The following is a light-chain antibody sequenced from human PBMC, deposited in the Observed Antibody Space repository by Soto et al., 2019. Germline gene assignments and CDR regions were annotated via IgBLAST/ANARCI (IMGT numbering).Light chain of an antibody. CDR2: ENN. J-gene: IGLJ3*02. CDR1: SSNIGNNY. CDR3: GTWDSSLSVGV. Sequence: QSVLTQPPSVSAAPGQKVTISCSGSSSNIGNNYESWYQQLPGTAPKLLIYENNKRPSGIPDRFSGSKSGTSATLGITGLQTGDEADYYCGTWDSSLSVGVFGGGTKLTVL. V-gene: IGLV1-51*02.